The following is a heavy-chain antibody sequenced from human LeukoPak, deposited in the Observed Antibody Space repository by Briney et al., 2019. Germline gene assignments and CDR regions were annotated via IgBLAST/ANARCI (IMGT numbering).Heavy chain of an antibody. D-gene: IGHD3-3*01. CDR1: GYTFTGYY. J-gene: IGHJ4*02. V-gene: IGHV1-2*02. Sequence: GASVKVSCKASGYTFTGYYMHWVRQAPGQGLEWMGWINPNSGGTNYAQKFQGRVTMTRDTSISTAYMELSRLRSDDTAVYYCARDPVEGITIFGVAEYYFDYWGQGTLVTVSS. CDR3: ARDPVEGITIFGVAEYYFDY. CDR2: INPNSGGT.